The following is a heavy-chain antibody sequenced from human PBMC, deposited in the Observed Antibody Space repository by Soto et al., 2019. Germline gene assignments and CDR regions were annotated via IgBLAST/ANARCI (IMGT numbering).Heavy chain of an antibody. CDR3: ATVKGTDYYDSSGYYGWFDP. D-gene: IGHD3-22*01. Sequence: PSETLSLTCTVSGGSISSGGYYWSWIRQHPGKGLEWIGYIYYSGSTYYNPSLKSRVTISVDTSKNQFSLKLSSVTAADTAVYYCATVKGTDYYDSSGYYGWFDPWGQGTLVTVSS. V-gene: IGHV4-31*03. J-gene: IGHJ5*02. CDR1: GGSISSGGYY. CDR2: IYYSGST.